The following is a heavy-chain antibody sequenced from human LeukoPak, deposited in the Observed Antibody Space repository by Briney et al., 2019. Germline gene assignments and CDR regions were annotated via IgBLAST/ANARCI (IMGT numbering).Heavy chain of an antibody. J-gene: IGHJ4*02. CDR2: INPNSGGT. CDR1: GYTFTGYY. CDR3: ARAAITIFPDY. V-gene: IGHV1-2*02. Sequence: ASVKVSCKASGYTFTGYYMHWVRQAPGQGLEWMGWINPNSGGTNYAQKFQGRVTMTRDTSISTAYMELGRLRSDDTAVYYCARAAITIFPDYWGQGTLVAVSS. D-gene: IGHD3-3*01.